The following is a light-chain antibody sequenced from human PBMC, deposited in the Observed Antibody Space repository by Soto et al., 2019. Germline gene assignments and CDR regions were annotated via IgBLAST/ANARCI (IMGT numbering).Light chain of an antibody. V-gene: IGLV2-14*01. Sequence: QSALTQPASVSGSPGQSITISCTGTSSDVGTYNYVSWYQQHPGKAPKLMIYDVDNRPAAISNRFSASKSGNTASLTISGLQTEDEDDYYCFSPGGSSTLYVFGTGTKLTVL. CDR2: DVD. J-gene: IGLJ1*01. CDR1: SSDVGTYNY. CDR3: FSPGGSSTLYV.